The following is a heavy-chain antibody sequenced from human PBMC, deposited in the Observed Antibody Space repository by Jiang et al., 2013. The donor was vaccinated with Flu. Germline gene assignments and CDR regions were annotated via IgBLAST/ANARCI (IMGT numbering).Heavy chain of an antibody. V-gene: IGHV1-46*01. CDR3: AREVPAAFVANWFDP. D-gene: IGHD2-2*01. Sequence: LVESGAEVKKPGASVRFPARHLDTPSPATICTGVRQAPGQGLEWMGIINPSGGSTSYAQKFQGRVTMTRDTSTSTVYMELSSLRSEDTAVYYCAREVPAAFVANWFDPWGQGTLVTVSS. CDR2: INPSGGST. J-gene: IGHJ5*02. CDR1: DTPSPAT.